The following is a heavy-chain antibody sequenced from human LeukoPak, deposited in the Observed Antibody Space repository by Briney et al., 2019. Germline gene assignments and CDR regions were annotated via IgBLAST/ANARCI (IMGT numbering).Heavy chain of an antibody. CDR2: ISGSGAGT. J-gene: IGHJ4*02. V-gene: IGHV3-23*01. D-gene: IGHD6-19*01. Sequence: PGGSLRLSCAVSGVIFSNYAMAWVRQAPGKGLEWVSTISGSGAGTYYADSVKGRYTISRDNSKNTVFLQINSLRDEDTALYYCAKFAGDSSGLYSYFDYWGQGTLVTVSS. CDR1: GVIFSNYA. CDR3: AKFAGDSSGLYSYFDY.